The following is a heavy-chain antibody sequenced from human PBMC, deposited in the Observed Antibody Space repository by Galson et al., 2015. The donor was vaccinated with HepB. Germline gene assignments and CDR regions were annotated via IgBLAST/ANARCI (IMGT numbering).Heavy chain of an antibody. J-gene: IGHJ4*02. V-gene: IGHV3-33*08. D-gene: IGHD6-19*01. CDR2: IWYDGSNK. CDR1: GFTFSSYG. Sequence: SLRPSCAASGFTFSSYGMYWVRQAPGKGLEWVALIWYDGSNKYYADSVKGRFTISRDNSKNTLYLQMNSLRAEDTAVYYCARVPPSGVAGFDYWGQGTLVTVSS. CDR3: ARVPPSGVAGFDY.